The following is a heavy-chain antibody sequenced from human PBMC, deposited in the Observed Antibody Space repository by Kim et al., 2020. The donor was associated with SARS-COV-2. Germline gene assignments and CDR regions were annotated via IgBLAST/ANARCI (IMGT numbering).Heavy chain of an antibody. CDR1: GFTFRSCW. CDR3: ARGEYYGSGNYYNDY. J-gene: IGHJ4*02. CDR2: IKRDGSEK. D-gene: IGHD3-10*01. Sequence: GGSLRLSCVASGFTFRSCWMSWVRQAPGTGLEWVANIKRDGSEKFYVDSVKGRFTISRDNAKNSLFLQMNSLRAEDTAVYYCARGEYYGSGNYYNDYWGQGTLVTVSS. V-gene: IGHV3-7*01.